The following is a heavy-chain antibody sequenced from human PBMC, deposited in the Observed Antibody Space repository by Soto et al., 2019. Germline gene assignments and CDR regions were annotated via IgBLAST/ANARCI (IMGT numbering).Heavy chain of an antibody. V-gene: IGHV3-64D*06. CDR3: VKGNQLLRYYFEF. Sequence: GGSLRLSCSVSGFTFSNYAMHWVRQAPGKGLEYVSGITSDGDRTWRADSVKDRFTISRDNSKNTPFLQMSSLRVEDTAIYFCVKGNQLLRYYFEFWGPGTLVTVSS. D-gene: IGHD1-26*01. CDR2: ITSDGDRT. CDR1: GFTFSNYA. J-gene: IGHJ4*01.